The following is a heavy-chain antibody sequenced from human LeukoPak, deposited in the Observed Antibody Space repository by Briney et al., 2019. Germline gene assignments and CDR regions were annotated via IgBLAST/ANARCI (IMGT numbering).Heavy chain of an antibody. CDR1: GYGFTSYY. CDR3: ARHGSGRYYPAEGRVDY. CDR2: INPSVGGI. V-gene: IGHV1-46*03. Sequence: ASVKVSCKAFGYGFTSYYIHWVRQAPGQGLEWMGIINPSVGGITYARKFQGRVTMTRDTSTSTVYMELSSLRSEDTAVYYCARHGSGRYYPAEGRVDYWGQGTLVTVSS. D-gene: IGHD3-10*01. J-gene: IGHJ4*02.